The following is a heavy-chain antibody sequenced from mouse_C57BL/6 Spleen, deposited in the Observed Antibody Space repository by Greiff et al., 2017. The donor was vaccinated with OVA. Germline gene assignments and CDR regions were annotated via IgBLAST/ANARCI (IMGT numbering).Heavy chain of an antibody. CDR2: ISSGGSYT. V-gene: IGHV5-6*01. J-gene: IGHJ1*03. CDR1: GFTFSSYG. CDR3: ARPVGNGYFDV. D-gene: IGHD2-1*01. Sequence: EVKLVESGGDLVKPGGSLKLSCAASGFTFSSYGMSWVRQTPDKRLEWVATISSGGSYTYYPDSVKGRFTISRDNAKNTLYLQMGSLKSEDTAMYYCARPVGNGYFDVWGTGTTVTVSS.